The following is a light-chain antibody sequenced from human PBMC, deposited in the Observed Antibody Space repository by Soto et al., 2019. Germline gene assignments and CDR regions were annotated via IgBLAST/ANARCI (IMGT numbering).Light chain of an antibody. CDR2: DDN. CDR1: SSNIGSNY. J-gene: IGLJ2*01. Sequence: QSVLTQPPSVSAAPGQKVTISCSGSSSNIGSNYVSWYQQLPGTAPKLLIYDDNKRPSGIPDRFSGSKSGTSATLGITGLQTGDEADYYCGTWDSSLSAGVFSGGTQLTVL. V-gene: IGLV1-51*01. CDR3: GTWDSSLSAGV.